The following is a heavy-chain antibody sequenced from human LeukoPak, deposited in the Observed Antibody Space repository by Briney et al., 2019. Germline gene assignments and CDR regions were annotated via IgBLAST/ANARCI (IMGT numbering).Heavy chain of an antibody. CDR1: GFTFSSYG. CDR2: ISGSGGST. CDR3: AKALAFYCSSTSCYLLDY. V-gene: IGHV3-23*01. J-gene: IGHJ4*02. Sequence: GGSLRLSCAASGFTFSSYGMSWVRQAPGKGLEWVSAISGSGGSTYYADSVKGRFTISRDNSKNTLYLQMNSLRAEDTAVYYCAKALAFYCSSTSCYLLDYWGQGTLVTVSS. D-gene: IGHD2-2*01.